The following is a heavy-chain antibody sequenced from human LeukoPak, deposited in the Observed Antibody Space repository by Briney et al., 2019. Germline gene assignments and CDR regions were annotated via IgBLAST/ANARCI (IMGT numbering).Heavy chain of an antibody. Sequence: GGSLRLSCAVSGFTFSDHYVDWVRQAPGKGLERVGRTRNKLNNYSTKYAASVQGRFTISRDDSKNSLYLQMNSLKTEDTAVYYCARVDYCSTTTCYRPWSVWGQGTTVAVSS. CDR2: TRNKLNNYST. CDR3: ARVDYCSTTTCYRPWSV. J-gene: IGHJ6*02. CDR1: GFTFSDHY. V-gene: IGHV3-72*01. D-gene: IGHD2-2*02.